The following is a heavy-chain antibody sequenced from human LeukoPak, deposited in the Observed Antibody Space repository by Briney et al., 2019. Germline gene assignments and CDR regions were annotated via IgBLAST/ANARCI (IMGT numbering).Heavy chain of an antibody. J-gene: IGHJ6*03. V-gene: IGHV3-7*01. CDR1: GFTFSSYW. CDR3: ARFPPGGPPLLSGYYYYMDV. Sequence: QPGGSLRLSCAASGFTFSSYWMSWVRQAPGKGLEWVANIKQDGSEKYYVDSVKGRFTISRDNAKNSLYLQMNSLRAEDTAVYYCARFPPGGPPLLSGYYYYMDVWGKGTTVTVSS. D-gene: IGHD3-16*02. CDR2: IKQDGSEK.